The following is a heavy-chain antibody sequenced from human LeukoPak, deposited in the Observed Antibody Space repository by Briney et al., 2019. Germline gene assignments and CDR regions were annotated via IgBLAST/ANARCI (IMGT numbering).Heavy chain of an antibody. Sequence: SETLSLTCAVCGGSFSGYYWSWIRQPPGKGLEWIGEINHSGSTNYNPSLKSRVTISVDTSKNQFSLKLSSVTAADTAVYYCARRTSSYIDYWGQGTLVTVSS. V-gene: IGHV4-34*01. CDR3: ARRTSSYIDY. CDR2: INHSGST. D-gene: IGHD2-2*01. CDR1: GGSFSGYY. J-gene: IGHJ4*02.